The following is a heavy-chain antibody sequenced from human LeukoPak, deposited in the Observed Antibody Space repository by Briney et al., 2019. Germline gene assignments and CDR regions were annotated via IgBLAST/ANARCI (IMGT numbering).Heavy chain of an antibody. V-gene: IGHV5-51*01. D-gene: IGHD3-16*01. Sequence: GESLKISCKGSGYSFTSYRIGWVRQMPGKGLEWMGIIYPGDSDTRYSPSFQGQVTISADKSISTASLQWSSLKASDTAMYYCARLSAVPRGEFDYWGQGTLVTVSS. CDR1: GYSFTSYR. CDR3: ARLSAVPRGEFDY. J-gene: IGHJ4*02. CDR2: IYPGDSDT.